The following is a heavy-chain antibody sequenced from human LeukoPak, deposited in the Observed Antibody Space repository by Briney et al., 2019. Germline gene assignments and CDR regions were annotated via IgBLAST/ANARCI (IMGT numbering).Heavy chain of an antibody. Sequence: ASVNVSCKSSGYTFTSYGFSWERQPPGQGLEWMGWISAYNGNTKYAQTLHGRVTMTTDTSTSTAYIELRSLRSDDTAVYYCARDYRANRVDYWGQGTLVTVSS. V-gene: IGHV1-18*01. CDR3: ARDYRANRVDY. CDR2: ISAYNGNT. CDR1: GYTFTSYG. J-gene: IGHJ4*02. D-gene: IGHD3-16*02.